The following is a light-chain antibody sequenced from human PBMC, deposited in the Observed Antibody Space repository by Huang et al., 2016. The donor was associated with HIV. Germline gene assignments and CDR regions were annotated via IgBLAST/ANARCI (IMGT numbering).Light chain of an antibody. J-gene: IGKJ3*01. Sequence: EIVLTQSPAHLSLSPGERATLSCRASQSVGSFLAWYQQKPGQAHRLLIYDASYRATGIPARFSGSGSGTDFTLTISSLEPEDFAVYYCQQRTYSFTFGPGTKVD. V-gene: IGKV3-11*01. CDR2: DAS. CDR1: QSVGSF. CDR3: QQRTYSFT.